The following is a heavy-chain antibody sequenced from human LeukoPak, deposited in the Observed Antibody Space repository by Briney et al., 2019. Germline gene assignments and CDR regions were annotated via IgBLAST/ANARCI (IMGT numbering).Heavy chain of an antibody. V-gene: IGHV1-2*02. CDR3: VRDRTKYCSSTSCPLDY. Sequence: ASVKVSCKASGYSFTGYYMHWVRQAPGQGLEWMGWINPYSGGTNYAQKFQGRVTMTRDTSISTAYMELSRLRSDDTAVYYCVRDRTKYCSSTSCPLDYWGEGPLVTVSS. J-gene: IGHJ4*02. CDR1: GYSFTGYY. CDR2: INPYSGGT. D-gene: IGHD2-2*01.